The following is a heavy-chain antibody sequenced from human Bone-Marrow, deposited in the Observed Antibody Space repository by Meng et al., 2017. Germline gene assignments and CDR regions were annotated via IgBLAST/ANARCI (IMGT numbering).Heavy chain of an antibody. J-gene: IGHJ4*02. Sequence: GESLKISCAASGFTFSSYAMHWVRQAPGKGLEWVAVISYDGSNKYYADSVKGRFTISRDNAKNSLYLQMNSLRAEDTAVYYCARHDYDSSGYYYSWGQGTLVTVSS. CDR2: ISYDGSNK. V-gene: IGHV3-30*04. CDR1: GFTFSSYA. CDR3: ARHDYDSSGYYYS. D-gene: IGHD3-22*01.